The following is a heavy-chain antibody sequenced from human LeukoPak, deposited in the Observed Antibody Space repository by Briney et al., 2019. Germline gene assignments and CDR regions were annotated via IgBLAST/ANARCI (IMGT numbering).Heavy chain of an antibody. CDR1: GFTFSSYA. CDR3: AKSSQPYYYGSGSYSPSSPYFDY. CDR2: ISGSGGST. V-gene: IGHV3-23*01. D-gene: IGHD3-10*01. J-gene: IGHJ4*02. Sequence: GESLRLSCAASGFTFSSYAMSWVRQAPGKGLEWVSAISGSGGSTYYADSVKGRFTISRDNSKNTLYLQMNSLRAEDTAVYYCAKSSQPYYYGSGSYSPSSPYFDYWGQGTLVTVSS.